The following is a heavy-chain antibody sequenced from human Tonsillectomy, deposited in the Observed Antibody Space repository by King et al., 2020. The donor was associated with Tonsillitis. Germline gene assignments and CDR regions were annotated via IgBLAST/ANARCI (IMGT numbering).Heavy chain of an antibody. J-gene: IGHJ4*02. Sequence: QLVQSGAEVKKPGASVKLSCKASGYTFSSYGMHWVRQAPGQRLEWMGWIAGGNGNTKYSQKFQGRVTITRDTSATTVYMELSSLRSEDTAVYYCARELVGAINFDYWGQGTLVTVSS. CDR1: GYTFSSYG. V-gene: IGHV1-3*01. CDR2: IAGGNGNT. D-gene: IGHD1-26*01. CDR3: ARELVGAINFDY.